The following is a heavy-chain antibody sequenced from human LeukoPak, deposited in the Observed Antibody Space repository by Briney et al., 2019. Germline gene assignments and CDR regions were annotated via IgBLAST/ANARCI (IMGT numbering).Heavy chain of an antibody. V-gene: IGHV3-23*01. CDR2: ISGSGGST. D-gene: IGHD6-19*01. CDR1: GFTFSSYA. J-gene: IGHJ4*02. CDR3: ARPPYSSWDEYYFDY. Sequence: GGSLRLSCAASGFTFSSYAMSWVRQAPGKGLEWVSAISGSGGSTYYADSVKGRFTISRDNAKNSLYLQMNSLRAEDTAVYYCARPPYSSWDEYYFDYWGQGTLVTVSS.